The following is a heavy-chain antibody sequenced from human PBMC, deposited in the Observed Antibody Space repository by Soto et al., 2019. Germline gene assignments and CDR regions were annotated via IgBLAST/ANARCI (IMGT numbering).Heavy chain of an antibody. J-gene: IGHJ4*02. Sequence: EVQLVESGGGLVKPGGSLRLSCAASGLSFSNAWMNWVRQAPGKGLEWLGRIKSKNDGGTIDYSAHVEGRFTISRDDSRNTLYVQMSSLQIEDTGIYYCATLGSMASDDVPFDRWGQGALVTVSS. CDR1: GLSFSNAW. D-gene: IGHD1-26*01. CDR2: IKSKNDGGTI. CDR3: ATLGSMASDDVPFDR. V-gene: IGHV3-15*07.